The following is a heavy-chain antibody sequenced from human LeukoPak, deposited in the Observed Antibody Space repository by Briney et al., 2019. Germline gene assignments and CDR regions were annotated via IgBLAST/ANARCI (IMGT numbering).Heavy chain of an antibody. J-gene: IGHJ4*02. CDR1: GGSISSYY. V-gene: IGHV4-59*08. Sequence: PSETLSLTCTVSGGSISSYYWSWIRQPPGKGLEWIGYIHYSGSTNYYPYLKSRVTISIDTSKNQLSLKLSSVTAADTAVYYCAGTSTWLSFGYWRQGTLVTVSS. CDR2: IHYSGST. CDR3: AGTSTWLSFGY. D-gene: IGHD2-2*01.